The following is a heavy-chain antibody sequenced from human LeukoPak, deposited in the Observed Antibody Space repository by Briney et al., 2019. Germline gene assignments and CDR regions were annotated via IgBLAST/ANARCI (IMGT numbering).Heavy chain of an antibody. D-gene: IGHD3-10*01. J-gene: IGHJ4*02. CDR3: ARDVLGESGAGGY. CDR2: ISPSGNSV. V-gene: IGHV3-21*01. CDR1: GFTFSSYT. Sequence: GGCLRLSCAASGFTFSSYTMNWVRQAPGKGLEWVSSISPSGNSVWYADSLTGRSTISRDNAKNSLFLQVNTLRAEDTAVYFCARDVLGESGAGGYWGQGTLVTVSS.